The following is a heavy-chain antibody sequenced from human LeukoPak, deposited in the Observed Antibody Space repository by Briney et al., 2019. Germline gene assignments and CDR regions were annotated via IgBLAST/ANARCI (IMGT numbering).Heavy chain of an antibody. V-gene: IGHV3-30*02. CDR3: SKESNYDSSGYFN. J-gene: IGHJ4*02. CDR1: GFVFSSYG. CDR2: IRFDGTTQ. Sequence: PGGSLRLSCAASGFVFSSYGMHWVRQAPGKGLEWVSFIRFDGTTQYYADSVKGRFTISRDNSKFTVHLLMTSLRPEDTAVYYCSKESNYDSSGYFNWGQGTLVTVSS. D-gene: IGHD3-22*01.